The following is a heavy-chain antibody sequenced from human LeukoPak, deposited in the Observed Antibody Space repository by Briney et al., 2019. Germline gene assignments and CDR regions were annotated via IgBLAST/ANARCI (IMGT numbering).Heavy chain of an antibody. Sequence: SETLPLTCTVSGGSISSGGYYWSWIRQHPGKGLEWIGYIYYSGSTYYNPSLKSRVTISVDTSKNQFSLKLSSVTAADTAVYYCARDTGRTIWSGYQSYYYYGMDVWGQGTTVTVSS. V-gene: IGHV4-31*03. D-gene: IGHD3-3*01. J-gene: IGHJ6*02. CDR2: IYYSGST. CDR3: ARDTGRTIWSGYQSYYYYGMDV. CDR1: GGSISSGGYY.